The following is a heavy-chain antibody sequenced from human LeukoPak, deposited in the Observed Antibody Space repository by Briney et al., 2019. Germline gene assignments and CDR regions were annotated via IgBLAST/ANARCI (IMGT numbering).Heavy chain of an antibody. Sequence: ETGGSLRLSCAASGFTVSTNYVSWVRQAPGKGLEWVSVIYRHGGTAYADSVQGRFSISRDNSKNPLYLQMNSLRAEDTAVYYCAKSAYYDLWGQGTLVTVSS. CDR2: IYRHGGT. V-gene: IGHV3-66*01. CDR3: AKSAYYDL. D-gene: IGHD3-22*01. CDR1: GFTVSTNY. J-gene: IGHJ4*02.